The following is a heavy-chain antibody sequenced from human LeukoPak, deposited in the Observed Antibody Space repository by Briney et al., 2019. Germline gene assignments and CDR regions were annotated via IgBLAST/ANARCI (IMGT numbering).Heavy chain of an antibody. CDR2: IKSKTDGGTT. CDR1: GFTFSNAW. D-gene: IGHD4-17*01. CDR3: TTDNDYGDPLGYYYGMDV. V-gene: IGHV3-15*01. J-gene: IGHJ6*02. Sequence: GGSLRLSCAASGFTFSNAWMSWVRQAPGKGLEWVGRIKSKTDGGTTDYAAPVKGRFAISRDDSKNTLYLQMNSLKTEDTAVYYCTTDNDYGDPLGYYYGMDVWGQGTTVTVSS.